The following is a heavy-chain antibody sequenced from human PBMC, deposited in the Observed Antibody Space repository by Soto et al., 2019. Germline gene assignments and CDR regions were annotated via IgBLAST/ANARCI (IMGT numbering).Heavy chain of an antibody. J-gene: IGHJ4*02. Sequence: QVQLVQSGAEVKKPGSSVKVSCKASGGTFNSHALTWVRQAPGQGLEWMGGIIPIFETSNYARKFQGRVTITADESTSTAFMEQTSLTSDDTAVYYCARDRGWLQPKGSFDYWGQGTLVTVSS. CDR1: GGTFNSHA. D-gene: IGHD5-12*01. CDR3: ARDRGWLQPKGSFDY. CDR2: IIPIFETS. V-gene: IGHV1-69*01.